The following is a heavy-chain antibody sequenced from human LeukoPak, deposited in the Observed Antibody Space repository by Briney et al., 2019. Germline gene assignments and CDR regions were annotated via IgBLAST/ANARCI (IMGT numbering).Heavy chain of an antibody. J-gene: IGHJ4*02. D-gene: IGHD4-17*01. V-gene: IGHV3-20*04. CDR1: GFMFDDYG. CDR2: INWNGGRT. CDR3: ARDCDYGDYPGY. Sequence: PGGTLRLSCAASGFMFDDYGMSWVRQAPGKGLEWVSGINWNGGRTGSADSVKGRFTISRDNAKNSLYLQMNSLRAEDTALYYCARDCDYGDYPGYWGQGALVTVSS.